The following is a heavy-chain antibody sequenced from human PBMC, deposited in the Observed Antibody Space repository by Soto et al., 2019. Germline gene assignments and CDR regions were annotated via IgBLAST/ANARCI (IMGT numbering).Heavy chain of an antibody. J-gene: IGHJ6*02. CDR1: GGSFSGYY. CDR2: INHSGST. Sequence: SETLSLTCAVYGGSFSGYYWSWIRQPPGKGLDWIGEINHSGSTNYNPSLKSRVTISVDTSKNQFSLKLSSVTAADTAVYSCARHPGYCSGSSCYGYYTMDVWGQGTTVTVSS. CDR3: ARHPGYCSGSSCYGYYTMDV. V-gene: IGHV4-34*01. D-gene: IGHD2-2*01.